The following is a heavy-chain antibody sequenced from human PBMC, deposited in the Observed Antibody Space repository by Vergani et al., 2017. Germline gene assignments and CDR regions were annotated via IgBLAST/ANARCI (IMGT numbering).Heavy chain of an antibody. Sequence: VQLVESGGNVVRSGTSLRLSCAASGFTFSSYAMTWVRLAPGKGLQWVSAISGSGGNTFYTDSVKGRFTISRDNSKDTLYLQMNSLRVEDTAIYYCARARDPNCKGGNCHSCCCGLDLWGQGTTVTVSS. CDR3: ARARDPNCKGGNCHSCCCGLDL. CDR2: ISGSGGNT. D-gene: IGHD2-21*01. V-gene: IGHV3-23*04. CDR1: GFTFSSYA. J-gene: IGHJ6*02.